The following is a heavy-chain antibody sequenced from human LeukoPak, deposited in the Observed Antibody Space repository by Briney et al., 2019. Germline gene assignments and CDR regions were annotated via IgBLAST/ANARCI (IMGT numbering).Heavy chain of an antibody. D-gene: IGHD2-2*01. V-gene: IGHV3-66*04. CDR3: ARHRGYCSSTSCYPYYFDY. Sequence: GGSLRLSCAASGLTVSSNYMSWVRQAPGKGLEWVSVIYSGGSTYYADSAKGRFTISRDNSKNTLYLQMNSLRAEDTAVYYCARHRGYCSSTSCYPYYFDYWGQGTLVTVSS. CDR2: IYSGGST. CDR1: GLTVSSNY. J-gene: IGHJ4*02.